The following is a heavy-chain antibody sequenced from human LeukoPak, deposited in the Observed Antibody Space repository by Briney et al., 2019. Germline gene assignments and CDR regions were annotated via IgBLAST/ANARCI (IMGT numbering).Heavy chain of an antibody. J-gene: IGHJ4*02. CDR1: GGSISSGGYS. CDR2: IYHSGST. D-gene: IGHD6-6*01. Sequence: SETLSFTCAVSGGSISSGGYSWSWIRQPPGKGLEWIGYIYHSGSTYYNPSLKSRVTISVDRSKNQFSLKLSSVTAADTAVYHCARGSRGAARSGPTHYFDYWGQGTLVTVSS. CDR3: ARGSRGAARSGPTHYFDY. V-gene: IGHV4-30-2*01.